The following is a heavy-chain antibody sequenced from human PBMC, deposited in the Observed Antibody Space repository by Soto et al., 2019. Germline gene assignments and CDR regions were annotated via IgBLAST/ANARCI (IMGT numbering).Heavy chain of an antibody. CDR1: GGTFSSYA. CDR2: IIPIFGTA. V-gene: IGHV1-69*06. Sequence: SVKVSGTASGGTFSSYAISWVRSAAGTVLEWMGGIIPIFGTANYAQKFQGRVTITADKSTSTAYMELSSLRSEDTAVYYCARSARGVVPAAPPHYYYYGMDVWGQGTTVPV. J-gene: IGHJ6*02. CDR3: ARSARGVVPAAPPHYYYYGMDV. D-gene: IGHD2-2*01.